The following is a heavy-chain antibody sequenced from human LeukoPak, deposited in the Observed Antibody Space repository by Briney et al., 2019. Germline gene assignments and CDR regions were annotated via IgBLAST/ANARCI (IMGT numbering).Heavy chain of an antibody. CDR2: ISGSGGST. CDR3: AKDRSCSGSSCNVGS. J-gene: IGHJ3*01. CDR1: GFTFSSFA. V-gene: IGHV3-23*01. Sequence: GSLRLSCAASGFTFSSFAMSWVRQAPGKGLEWVSAISGSGGSTYYADSVKGRFTISRDNSKNTLFLQMNSLRAEDTAVYYCAKDRSCSGSSCNVGSWGQGTMVTVSS. D-gene: IGHD2-2*01.